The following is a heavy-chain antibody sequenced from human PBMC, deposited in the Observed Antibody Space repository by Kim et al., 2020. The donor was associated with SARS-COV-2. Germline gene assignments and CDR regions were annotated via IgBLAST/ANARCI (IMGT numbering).Heavy chain of an antibody. Sequence: SETLSLTCTVSGGSISSSSYYWGWIRQPPGKGLEWIGSIYYSGSTYYNPSLKSRVTISVDTSKNQFSLKLSSVTAADTAVYYCARHSYDSSGYYPIVFDPWGQGTLVTVSS. CDR3: ARHSYDSSGYYPIVFDP. V-gene: IGHV4-39*01. CDR2: IYYSGST. CDR1: GGSISSSSYY. J-gene: IGHJ5*02. D-gene: IGHD3-22*01.